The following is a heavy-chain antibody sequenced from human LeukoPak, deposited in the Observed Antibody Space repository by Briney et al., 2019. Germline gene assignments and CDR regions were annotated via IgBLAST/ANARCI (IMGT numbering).Heavy chain of an antibody. Sequence: SVKVSCKASGFTFTNSAMQWVRQARGQRLEWIGWIVVASGNTKYARKFQERVTITRDMSTSTAYMELSSLRPEDTAVYYCAAAPIEMQQRGFDYWGQGTLVTVSS. CDR1: GFTFTNSA. CDR3: AAAPIEMQQRGFDY. CDR2: IVVASGNT. D-gene: IGHD5-24*01. V-gene: IGHV1-58*02. J-gene: IGHJ4*02.